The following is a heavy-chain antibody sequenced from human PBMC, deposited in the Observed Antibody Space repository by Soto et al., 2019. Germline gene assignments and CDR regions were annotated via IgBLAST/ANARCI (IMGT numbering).Heavy chain of an antibody. J-gene: IGHJ4*02. CDR2: VYHTGRT. CDR3: ARDFAYFDS. CDR1: GGSCIVGGYS. Sequence: PFETLRLTCTVAGGSCIVGGYSWIWIRQPPGKGLEWIGYVYHTGRTSYNPSLKSRVSISMDTSKNQFSLNLDSVTAADTAVYFCARDFAYFDSWGQGTLVTVSA. V-gene: IGHV4-61*08. D-gene: IGHD3-3*01.